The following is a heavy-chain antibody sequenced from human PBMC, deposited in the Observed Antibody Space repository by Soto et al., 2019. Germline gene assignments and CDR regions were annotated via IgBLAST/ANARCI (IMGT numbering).Heavy chain of an antibody. J-gene: IGHJ6*02. D-gene: IGHD2-15*01. Sequence: PGGSLRLSCAASGFTFSSYGMPWVRQAPGKGLEWVAVISCDGSNKYYADSVKGRFTISRDNSKNTLYLQMNSLRAEDTAVYYCAKAAGGYCSGGSCYYYGMDVWGQGTTVTVSS. CDR2: ISCDGSNK. CDR3: AKAAGGYCSGGSCYYYGMDV. CDR1: GFTFSSYG. V-gene: IGHV3-30*18.